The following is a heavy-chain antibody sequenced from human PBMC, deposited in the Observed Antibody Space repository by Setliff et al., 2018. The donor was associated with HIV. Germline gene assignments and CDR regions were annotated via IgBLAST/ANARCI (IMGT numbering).Heavy chain of an antibody. D-gene: IGHD3-22*01. CDR1: GYTFTNNG. V-gene: IGHV1-18*01. CDR3: ARARITMIGDAFDI. J-gene: IGHJ3*02. CDR2: ISGDNGNT. Sequence: ASVKVSCKASGYTFTNNGINWVRQAPGQGLEWMGWISGDNGNTKYAQKFQGRVTMTRDTSTSTVYMELSSLRSEDTAVYYCARARITMIGDAFDIWGQGTMVTVSS.